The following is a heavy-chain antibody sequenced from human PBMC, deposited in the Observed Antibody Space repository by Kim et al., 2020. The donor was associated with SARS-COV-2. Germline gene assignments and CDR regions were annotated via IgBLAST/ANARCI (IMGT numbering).Heavy chain of an antibody. J-gene: IGHJ5*02. V-gene: IGHV3-9*01. D-gene: IGHD6-13*01. CDR3: AKDQGIAAAGIISWFDP. Sequence: VTGRFTISRNNAKNSLYLQMNSLRAEDTALYYCAKDQGIAAAGIISWFDPWGQGTLVTVSS.